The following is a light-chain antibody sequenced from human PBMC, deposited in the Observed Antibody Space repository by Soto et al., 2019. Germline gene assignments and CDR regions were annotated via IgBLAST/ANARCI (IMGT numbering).Light chain of an antibody. J-gene: IGKJ2*01. CDR2: GSS. V-gene: IGKV3-20*01. CDR1: QSVSNNY. Sequence: EVVLTQSPGTLSLSPGERATLSCRASQSVSNNYFAWYQQKPGQAPRLLIFGSSDRATGIPDRFSGSGSGTDFTLTISRLEPEDFAVYYCHQYCSSPPYTFGQGTKLEIK. CDR3: HQYCSSPPYT.